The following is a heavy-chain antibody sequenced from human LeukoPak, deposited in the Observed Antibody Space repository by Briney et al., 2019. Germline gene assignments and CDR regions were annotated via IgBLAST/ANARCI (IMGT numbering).Heavy chain of an antibody. V-gene: IGHV4-39*01. CDR3: ARRSGYSYGFYFDY. CDR1: GGSISSSSYY. CDR2: IYYSGST. J-gene: IGHJ4*02. D-gene: IGHD5-18*01. Sequence: SETLSLTCTVSGGSISSSSYYWGWIRQPPGKGLEWIGSIYYSGSTYYNPSLKSRVTISVDTSKNQFSLKLSSVTAADTAVYYCARRSGYSYGFYFDYWGQGTLVTVS.